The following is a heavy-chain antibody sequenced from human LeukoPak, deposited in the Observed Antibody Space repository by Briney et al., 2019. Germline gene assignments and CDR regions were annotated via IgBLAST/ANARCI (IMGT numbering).Heavy chain of an antibody. Sequence: GGSLRLSCAASGYTFSSYAMSWVRQAPGKGLEWVSAISGSGGSTYYADSVKGRFTISRDNSKNTLYLQMNSLRAEDTAVYYCAKAGGDYDYFDYWGQGTLVTVSS. D-gene: IGHD4-17*01. J-gene: IGHJ4*02. CDR1: GYTFSSYA. V-gene: IGHV3-23*01. CDR3: AKAGGDYDYFDY. CDR2: ISGSGGST.